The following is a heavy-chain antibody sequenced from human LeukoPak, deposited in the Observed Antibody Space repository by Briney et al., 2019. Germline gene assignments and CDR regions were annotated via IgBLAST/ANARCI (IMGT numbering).Heavy chain of an antibody. CDR2: IYYSGST. CDR1: GGSISSYY. J-gene: IGHJ4*02. CDR3: ARALRLGELSPFDY. D-gene: IGHD3-16*02. V-gene: IGHV4-59*08. Sequence: PSETLSLTCTVSGGSISSYYWSWIRQPPGKGLEWIGYIYYSGSTNYNPSLKSRVTISVDTSKNQFSLKLSSVTAADTAVYYCARALRLGELSPFDYWGQGTLVTVSS.